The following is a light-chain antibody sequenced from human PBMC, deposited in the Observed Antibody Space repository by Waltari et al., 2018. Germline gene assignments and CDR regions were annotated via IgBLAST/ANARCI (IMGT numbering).Light chain of an antibody. CDR3: QQSYNTPFT. Sequence: DTQMTQSPSSLSASVGDRVTITCRASQSISIYVNWYQHKPGKAPKLLIYAASSLQSGVPSRFSGSGSGTDFTLTISSLQPEDSATYYCQQSYNTPFTFGPGTMVDIK. V-gene: IGKV1-39*01. CDR2: AAS. J-gene: IGKJ3*01. CDR1: QSISIY.